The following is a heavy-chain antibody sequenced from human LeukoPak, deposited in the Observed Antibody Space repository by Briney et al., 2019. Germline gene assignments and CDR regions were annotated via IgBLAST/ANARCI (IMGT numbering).Heavy chain of an antibody. CDR1: GGSFSGYY. J-gene: IGHJ4*02. CDR2: INHSGST. CDR3: ARGFVAVGDYGGD. D-gene: IGHD4-23*01. Sequence: SETLSLTCAVYGGSFSGYYWSWIRQPPGKGLEWIGEINHSGSTNYNPSLKSRVTISVDTSKNQFSLKLRPVTAADTAVYYCARGFVAVGDYGGDWGQGTLVTVSS. V-gene: IGHV4-34*01.